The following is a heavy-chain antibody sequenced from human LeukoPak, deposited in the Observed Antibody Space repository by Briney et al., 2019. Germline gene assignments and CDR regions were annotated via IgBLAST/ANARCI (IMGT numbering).Heavy chain of an antibody. V-gene: IGHV4-39*01. CDR2: IYYSGST. J-gene: IGHJ4*02. Sequence: PSETLSLTCTVSGGSISGSSYYWGWIRQPPGKGLEWIGSIYYSGSTYYNPSLKSRVTMSVDTSKNQFSLKLSSVTAADTAVYYCVGLIGSLMGGFDYWGQGTLVTVSS. CDR3: VGLIGSLMGGFDY. CDR1: GGSISGSSYY. D-gene: IGHD3-16*01.